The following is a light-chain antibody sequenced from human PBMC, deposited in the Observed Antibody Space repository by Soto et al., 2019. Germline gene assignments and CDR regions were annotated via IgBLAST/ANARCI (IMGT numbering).Light chain of an antibody. Sequence: DIVMNQSPDSVPVYLGVRATINCWPSLSGVYSSNNETFLAWYQQKPGQPPKHLIYWEYNRESGVNDRFRGSGSGTDFTLTITSMQAEDVALYYCKQYYNIQWTFGQGTKVDIK. CDR2: WEY. V-gene: IGKV4-1*01. J-gene: IGKJ1*01. CDR3: KQYYNIQWT. CDR1: LSGVYSSNNETF.